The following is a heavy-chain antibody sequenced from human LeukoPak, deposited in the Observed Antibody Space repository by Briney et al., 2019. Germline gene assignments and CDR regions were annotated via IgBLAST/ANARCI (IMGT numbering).Heavy chain of an antibody. CDR3: ARLSNYGGHSGDGY. CDR2: ISHSGDT. D-gene: IGHD4-23*01. V-gene: IGHV4-34*01. CDR1: GGSFSDSY. J-gene: IGHJ4*02. Sequence: PSETLSLTCAVYGGSFSDSYWSWIRQPPGEGLEWVGEISHSGDTNYNPSLKSRVTISVDTSKNQFSLNLSSVTAADTAVYYCARLSNYGGHSGDGYWGQGTLVTVSS.